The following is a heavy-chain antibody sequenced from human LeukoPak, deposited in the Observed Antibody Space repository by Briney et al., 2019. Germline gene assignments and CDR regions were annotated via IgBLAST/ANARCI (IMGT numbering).Heavy chain of an antibody. V-gene: IGHV3-30*02. J-gene: IGHJ4*02. D-gene: IGHD6-19*01. CDR2: IQYDGSNQ. CDR3: AKGASGWYSGQMQEN. CDR1: GFLFSSYG. Sequence: GGSLRLSCAASGFLFSSYGMHWVRQAPGKGLEWVAFIQYDGSNQYYADSVKGRFTISRDNSKNSLYLQMNSLRTEDTALYYCAKGASGWYSGQMQENWGQGTLVTVSS.